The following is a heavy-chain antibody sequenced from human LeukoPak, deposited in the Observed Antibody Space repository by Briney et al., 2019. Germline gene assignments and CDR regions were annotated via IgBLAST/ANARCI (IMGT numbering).Heavy chain of an antibody. Sequence: SETLSLTCTVSGGSISSGSYYWGWVRQPPGKGLEWIGSIYYSGSTYYNPSLKSRVTISVDTSKNQFSLKLSSVTVADTAVYYCAPSSPGFDYWGQGTLVTVSS. CDR2: IYYSGST. CDR3: APSSPGFDY. V-gene: IGHV4-39*01. D-gene: IGHD2-15*01. J-gene: IGHJ4*02. CDR1: GGSISSGSYY.